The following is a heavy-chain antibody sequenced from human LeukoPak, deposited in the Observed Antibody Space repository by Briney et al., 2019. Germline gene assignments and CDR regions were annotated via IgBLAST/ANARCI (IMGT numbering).Heavy chain of an antibody. CDR3: ARAAWEQWLLPGARSTNFDY. J-gene: IGHJ4*02. D-gene: IGHD6-19*01. CDR2: ISAYNGNT. CDR1: GYIFTSYG. V-gene: IGHV1-18*04. Sequence: ASVKVSCKASGYIFTSYGISWVRQAPGQGLEWMGWISAYNGNTNYAQKLQGRVTMTTDTSTSTAYMELRSLRSDDTAVYYCARAAWEQWLLPGARSTNFDYWGQGTLVTVSS.